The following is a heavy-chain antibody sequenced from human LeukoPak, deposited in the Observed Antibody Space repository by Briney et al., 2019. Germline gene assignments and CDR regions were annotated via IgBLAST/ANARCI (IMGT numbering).Heavy chain of an antibody. CDR1: GFTFDDYA. CDR3: AKGTSMVQGTLNY. Sequence: GGSLRLSCAASGFTFDDYAMHWVRQAPGKGLEWVSGLSWNGVRIGYADSVKGRFTISRDNAKNSLYLQMNSLRAEDTALYYCAKGTSMVQGTLNYWGQGTLVTVSS. CDR2: LSWNGVRI. D-gene: IGHD3-10*01. J-gene: IGHJ4*02. V-gene: IGHV3-9*01.